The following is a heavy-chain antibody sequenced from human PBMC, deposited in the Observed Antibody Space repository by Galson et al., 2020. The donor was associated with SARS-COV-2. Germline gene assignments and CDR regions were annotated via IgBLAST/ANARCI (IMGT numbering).Heavy chain of an antibody. Sequence: SETLSLTCTVSGGSISSYYWSWIRQPPGKGLEWIGYIYYSGSTNYNPSLKSRVTISVDTSKNQFSLKLSSVTAADTAVYYCARRGKDYDILTGYFYNAFDIWGQGTMVTVSS. CDR2: IYYSGST. CDR3: ARRGKDYDILTGYFYNAFDI. CDR1: GGSISSYY. V-gene: IGHV4-59*08. D-gene: IGHD3-9*01. J-gene: IGHJ3*02.